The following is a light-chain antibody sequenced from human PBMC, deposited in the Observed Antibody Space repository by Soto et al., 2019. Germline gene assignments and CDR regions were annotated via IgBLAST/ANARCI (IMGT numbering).Light chain of an antibody. CDR3: QSYDSSLSASYV. CDR2: VNT. V-gene: IGLV1-40*01. CDR1: SSNIGAGYD. J-gene: IGLJ1*01. Sequence: QSVLTKPPSVSGAPGQRVSISRTGSSSNIGAGYDVHWYQQLPGTAPKLLIYVNTNRPSGVPDRFSGSKSGTSASLAITGLQAEDEADYYCQSYDSSLSASYVFGTGTKVTVL.